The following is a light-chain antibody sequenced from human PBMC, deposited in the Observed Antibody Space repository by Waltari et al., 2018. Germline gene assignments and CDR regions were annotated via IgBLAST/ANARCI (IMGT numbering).Light chain of an antibody. CDR1: QGISNY. Sequence: DIQLTQSPSFLSASVGDRVTITCRARQGISNYLAWYQQKPGKAPKLLISAASTLQSGVPSRFSGSRSETEFTLTISSLQPEDFATYFCLQLNSYPLTFGGGTNVEIK. J-gene: IGKJ4*01. CDR3: LQLNSYPLT. V-gene: IGKV1-9*01. CDR2: AAS.